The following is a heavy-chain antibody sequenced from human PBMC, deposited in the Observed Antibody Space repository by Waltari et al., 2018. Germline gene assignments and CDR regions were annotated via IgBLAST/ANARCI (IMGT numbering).Heavy chain of an antibody. V-gene: IGHV4-39*01. J-gene: IGHJ5*02. D-gene: IGHD5-12*01. CDR3: ARHWKKSGYRFDP. CDR2: IYYSGRT. CDR1: GGSISSSPFY. Sequence: QLQLQESGPGLVKPSATLSLTCTVSGGSISSSPFYWGWIRQSPGKGLEWIGSIYYSGRTDYNPTLESRVTISGDTSKNQFSLKLSSVTAADTAVYYCARHWKKSGYRFDPWGQGTLVTVSS.